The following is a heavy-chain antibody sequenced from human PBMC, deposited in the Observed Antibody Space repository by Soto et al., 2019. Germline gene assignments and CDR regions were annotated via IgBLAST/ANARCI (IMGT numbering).Heavy chain of an antibody. CDR2: ISSSGSTI. V-gene: IGHV3-48*03. CDR1: GFTFSSYE. D-gene: IGHD3-16*01. CDR3: AEGGSITHYYYGMDV. Sequence: PGGSLRLSCAASGFTFSSYEMNWVRQAPGKGLEWVSYISSSGSTIYYADSVKGRFTISRDNAKNSLYLQMNSLRSEDTAVYYCAEGGSITHYYYGMDVWGQGTTVTVSS. J-gene: IGHJ6*02.